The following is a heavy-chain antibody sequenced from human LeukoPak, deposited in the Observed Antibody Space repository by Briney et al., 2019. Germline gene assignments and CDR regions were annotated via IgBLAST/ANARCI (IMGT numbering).Heavy chain of an antibody. V-gene: IGHV3-30*04. CDR1: GFTFSSYA. J-gene: IGHJ4*02. D-gene: IGHD3-22*01. CDR3: ARDYYDSSGYYESDY. CDR2: ISYDGNNK. Sequence: GGSLRLSCAASGFTFSSYAMHWVRQAPGKGLEWVAVISYDGNNKYYADSVKGRFPISRDNSKNPLYLQMNSLRAEDTAVYYCARDYYDSSGYYESDYWGQGTLVTVSS.